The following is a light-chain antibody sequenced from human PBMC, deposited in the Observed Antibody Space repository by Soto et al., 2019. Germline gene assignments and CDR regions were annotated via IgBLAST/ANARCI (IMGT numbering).Light chain of an antibody. CDR1: QTITNS. Sequence: DIQMTQSPSSLSASVGDRVTITCRASQTITNSLNWYQQRPGKAPNLLIYASSSLQSGVPPRFSGSGSGTDFTLTISSLQPEDFATYYCQQTYSNPITFGQGTRLEIK. V-gene: IGKV1-39*01. CDR2: ASS. CDR3: QQTYSNPIT. J-gene: IGKJ5*01.